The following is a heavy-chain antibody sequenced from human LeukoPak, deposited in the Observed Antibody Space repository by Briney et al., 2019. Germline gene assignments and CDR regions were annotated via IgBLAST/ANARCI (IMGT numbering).Heavy chain of an antibody. CDR1: GFTFSSYG. CDR2: IRYDGSNK. Sequence: GGSLRLSCAASGFTFSSYGMHWVRQAPGKGLEWVAFIRYDGSNKYYADSVKGRFTISRDNSKNTLYLQMNSLRAEDTAVYYCAKVGSSTSCFDYWGQGTLVTVSS. J-gene: IGHJ4*02. V-gene: IGHV3-30*02. D-gene: IGHD2-2*01. CDR3: AKVGSSTSCFDY.